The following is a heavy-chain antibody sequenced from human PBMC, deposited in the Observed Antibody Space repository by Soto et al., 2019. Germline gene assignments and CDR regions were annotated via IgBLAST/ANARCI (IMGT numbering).Heavy chain of an antibody. Sequence: PGGSLGLSCAASGFTFGSYAMSWVRQAPGKGLEWVSAISGSGGSTYYADSVKGRFTISRDNSKNTLYLQMNSLRAEDTAVYYCAKDPDYYDSSGYYGQIDYWGQGTLVXVSS. D-gene: IGHD3-22*01. V-gene: IGHV3-23*01. CDR2: ISGSGGST. J-gene: IGHJ4*02. CDR3: AKDPDYYDSSGYYGQIDY. CDR1: GFTFGSYA.